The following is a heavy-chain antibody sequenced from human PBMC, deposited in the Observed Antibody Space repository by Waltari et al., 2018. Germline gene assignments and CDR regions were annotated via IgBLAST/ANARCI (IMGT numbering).Heavy chain of an antibody. CDR3: AREIGIAVAGTRNAFDI. CDR2: IYYSGST. Sequence: QVQLQESGPGLVKPSETLSLTCTVSGGSISSYYWSWIRQPPGKGLEWIGYIYYSGSTNYNPSLKSRVTISVDTSKNQFSLKLSSVTAADTAVYYCAREIGIAVAGTRNAFDIWGQGTMVTVSS. V-gene: IGHV4-59*01. CDR1: GGSISSYY. D-gene: IGHD6-19*01. J-gene: IGHJ3*02.